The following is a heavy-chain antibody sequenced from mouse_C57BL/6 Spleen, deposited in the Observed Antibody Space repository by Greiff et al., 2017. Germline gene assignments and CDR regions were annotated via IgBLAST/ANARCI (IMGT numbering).Heavy chain of an antibody. D-gene: IGHD2-5*01. CDR2: IWGVGST. Sequence: QVQLKESGPGLVAPSQSLSITCTVSGFSLTSYGVDWVRQSPGKGLEWLGVIWGVGSTNYNSALKSRLSISKDNSKSQVFLKMNSLQTDDTAMYYCKLSNYETVYAMDYWGQGTSVTVSS. J-gene: IGHJ4*01. CDR3: KLSNYETVYAMDY. V-gene: IGHV2-6*01. CDR1: GFSLTSYG.